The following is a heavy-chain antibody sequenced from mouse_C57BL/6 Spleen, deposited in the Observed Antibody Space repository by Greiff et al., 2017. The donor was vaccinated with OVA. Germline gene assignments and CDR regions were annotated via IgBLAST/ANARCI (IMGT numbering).Heavy chain of an antibody. D-gene: IGHD1-1*01. J-gene: IGHJ1*03. Sequence: EVKLVESEGGLVQPGSSMKLSCTASGFTFSDYYMAWVRQVPEKGLEWVANINYDGSSTYYLDSLKSRFIISRDNAKNILYLQMSSLKSEDTATYYCARDWTSYYYGSSHWYFDVWGTGTTVTVSS. CDR2: INYDGSST. CDR3: ARDWTSYYYGSSHWYFDV. CDR1: GFTFSDYY. V-gene: IGHV5-16*01.